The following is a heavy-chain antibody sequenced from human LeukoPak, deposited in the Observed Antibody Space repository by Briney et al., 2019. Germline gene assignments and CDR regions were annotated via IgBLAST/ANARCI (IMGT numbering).Heavy chain of an antibody. CDR1: GFSFSSKW. V-gene: IGHV3-7*01. J-gene: IGHJ5*01. D-gene: IGHD2-8*01. CDR3: ATMVSISGDS. CDR2: IGPDGSET. Sequence: PGGSLRVSCAASGFSFSSKWMSWFRQAPGKGPEWVAHIGPDGSETYYVDSVMGRFTISRDNAKNSVYLEMNSLRAEDTAVYYCATMVSISGDSWGQGTLVTVSS.